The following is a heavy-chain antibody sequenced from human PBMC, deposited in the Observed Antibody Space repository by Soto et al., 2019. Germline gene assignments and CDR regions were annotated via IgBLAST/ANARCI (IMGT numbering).Heavy chain of an antibody. J-gene: IGHJ6*02. D-gene: IGHD6-6*01. CDR2: IDPSDSYT. CDR1: GYSFTTYW. V-gene: IGHV5-10-1*01. CDR3: AGTYSSSSKHVDSGSTTYGMDV. Sequence: PGESLKISCKGSGYSFTTYWITWVRQMPGKGLEWMGRIDPSDSYTNYSPSFQGHVTISADKSISTAYLQWSSLKASDTAMYYCAGTYSSSSKHVDSGSTTYGMDVWGQGTTVTVSS.